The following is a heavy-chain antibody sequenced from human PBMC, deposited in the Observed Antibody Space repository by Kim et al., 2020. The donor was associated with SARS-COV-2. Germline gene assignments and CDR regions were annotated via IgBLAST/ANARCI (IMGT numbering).Heavy chain of an antibody. CDR1: GFTFSSYG. CDR2: ISYDGSNK. V-gene: IGHV3-30*18. CDR3: AKPSYSSTIWSAGMDV. J-gene: IGHJ6*02. D-gene: IGHD6-13*01. Sequence: GGSLRLSCAASGFTFSSYGMHWVRQAPGKGLEWVAVISYDGSNKYYADSVKGRFTISRDNSKNTLYLQMNSLRAEDTAVYYCAKPSYSSTIWSAGMDVWGQGTTVTVSS.